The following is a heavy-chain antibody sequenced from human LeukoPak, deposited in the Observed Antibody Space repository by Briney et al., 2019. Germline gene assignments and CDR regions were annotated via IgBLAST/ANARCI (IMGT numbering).Heavy chain of an antibody. CDR3: TSGLIAIESDNNLYQYMDV. CDR1: GFTFSVYS. V-gene: IGHV3-21*01. J-gene: IGHJ6*03. Sequence: GGSLRLSCSGSGFTFSVYSMNWVRQAPGKGLEWVSSITSKSNYIYYADSVKGRFTISRDNAMNSVFPQLNSLRAEDSAVYYCTSGLIAIESDNNLYQYMDVWGKGTTVTVSS. CDR2: ITSKSNYI. D-gene: IGHD2-21*01.